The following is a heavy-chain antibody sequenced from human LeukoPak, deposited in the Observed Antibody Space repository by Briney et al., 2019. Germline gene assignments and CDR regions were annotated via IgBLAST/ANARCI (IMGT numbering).Heavy chain of an antibody. J-gene: IGHJ3*01. CDR3: ARDFSAGALLFDF. V-gene: IGHV3-11*01. CDR2: ISSSGSTI. CDR1: GFTFSDYY. D-gene: IGHD6-13*01. Sequence: PGGSLRLSCAASGFTFSDYYMSWIRQAPGKGLEWVSYISSSGSTIYYADSVKGRFTISRDNAKNSLYLQMNSLRAEDTAVYYCARDFSAGALLFDFWGQGTMVTVSS.